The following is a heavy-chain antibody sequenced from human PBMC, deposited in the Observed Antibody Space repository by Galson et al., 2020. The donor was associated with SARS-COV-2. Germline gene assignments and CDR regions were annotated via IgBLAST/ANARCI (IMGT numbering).Heavy chain of an antibody. D-gene: IGHD1-26*01. CDR2: TSYDGNNK. Sequence: GESLKISCSASGFTFSSYAMHWVRPAPGKGLEWVAITSYDGNNKYYAEPVKGRFTISRDNSKNTLYMQVNSLRAEDTAVYYCARACSGGYLLGMDVGGKGTTVTVSS. V-gene: IGHV3-30*04. CDR3: ARACSGGYLLGMDV. J-gene: IGHJ6*04. CDR1: GFTFSSYA.